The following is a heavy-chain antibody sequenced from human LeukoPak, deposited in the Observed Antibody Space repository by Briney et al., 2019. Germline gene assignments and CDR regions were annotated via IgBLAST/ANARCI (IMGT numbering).Heavy chain of an antibody. CDR1: GFTFSSYW. V-gene: IGHV3-7*03. CDR3: ASEVGDPEDAFDI. CDR2: IKKDGSEK. D-gene: IGHD4-17*01. Sequence: GGSLRLSCAASGFTFSSYWMSWVRQAPGKGLEWVANIKKDGSEKYYVDSVKGRFTISRDNAKTSLYLQMNSLRAEDTALYYCASEVGDPEDAFDIWGQGTMVTVSS. J-gene: IGHJ3*02.